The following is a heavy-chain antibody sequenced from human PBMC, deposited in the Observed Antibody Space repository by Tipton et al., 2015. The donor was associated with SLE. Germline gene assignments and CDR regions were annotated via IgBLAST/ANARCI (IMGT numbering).Heavy chain of an antibody. CDR3: ARESARDGVGGRQGYFDL. J-gene: IGHJ2*01. D-gene: IGHD2-8*01. CDR1: YGSISDHY. CDR2: MHDSGRN. Sequence: TLSLTCTVSYGSISDHYWTWIRQPPGKGLEWRGYMHDSGRNNYNPSLKSRVTMSVDTAKNQFSLKLSTVAAADTAVYYCARESARDGVGGRQGYFDLWGRGTLVTVSS. V-gene: IGHV4-59*11.